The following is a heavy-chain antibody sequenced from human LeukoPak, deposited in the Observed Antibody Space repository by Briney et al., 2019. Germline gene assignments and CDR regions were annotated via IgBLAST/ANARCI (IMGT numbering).Heavy chain of an antibody. Sequence: GGSLRLSCVASGLTLSNSAMTWVRQAPGKGLEWVSILTGDGTGTFYAYSVKGRFSISRDISTNTLYLQMNSLGVDDTALYYCATVGGFCPSSNCYAYFDYWGQGSLVTVSS. D-gene: IGHD2-2*01. V-gene: IGHV3-23*01. J-gene: IGHJ4*02. CDR1: GLTLSNSA. CDR2: LTGDGTGT. CDR3: ATVGGFCPSSNCYAYFDY.